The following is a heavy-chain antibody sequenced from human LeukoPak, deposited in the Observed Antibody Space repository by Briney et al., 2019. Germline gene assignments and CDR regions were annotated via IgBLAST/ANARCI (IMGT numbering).Heavy chain of an antibody. J-gene: IGHJ6*03. Sequence: SVKVSCKASGGTFSSYAISWVRQAPGQGLEWMGGIIPIFGTANCAQKFQGRVTITADESTSTAYMELSSLRSEDTAVYYCARDRYDYYYYYYMDVWGKGTTVTVSS. CDR2: IIPIFGTA. CDR3: ARDRYDYYYYYYMDV. D-gene: IGHD3-16*02. CDR1: GGTFSSYA. V-gene: IGHV1-69*13.